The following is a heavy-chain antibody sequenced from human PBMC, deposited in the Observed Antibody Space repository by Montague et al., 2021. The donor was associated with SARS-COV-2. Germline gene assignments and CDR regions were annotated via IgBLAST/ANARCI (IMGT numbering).Heavy chain of an antibody. V-gene: IGHV4-34*01. Sequence: SETLSLTCAVYGGSFSDYNWSWLPQPLGKGLECIGEITHRGTSKYNPSLKSRVSISLDTSKNQFSLYLSSVTAADTAVYYCARGCQHFNMIVVVMTGGEYYFDXWGQGTLVTVSS. D-gene: IGHD3-22*01. CDR3: ARGCQHFNMIVVVMTGGEYYFDX. CDR1: GGSFSDYN. J-gene: IGHJ4*02. CDR2: ITHRGTS.